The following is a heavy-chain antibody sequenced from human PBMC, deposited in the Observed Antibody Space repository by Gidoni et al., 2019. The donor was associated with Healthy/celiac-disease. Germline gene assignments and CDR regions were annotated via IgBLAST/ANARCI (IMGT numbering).Heavy chain of an antibody. V-gene: IGHV3-23*01. CDR3: AKDLGLYMVQGVIIDY. Sequence: EVQLLESGGGLVQPGGSLRLSCAASGFTFSSYAMSWVRQAPGKGLEWVSAISGSGGSTYYADSVKGRFTISRDNSKNTLYLQMNSLRAEDTAVYYCAKDLGLYMVQGVIIDYWGQGTLVTVSS. CDR2: ISGSGGST. D-gene: IGHD3-10*01. CDR1: GFTFSSYA. J-gene: IGHJ4*02.